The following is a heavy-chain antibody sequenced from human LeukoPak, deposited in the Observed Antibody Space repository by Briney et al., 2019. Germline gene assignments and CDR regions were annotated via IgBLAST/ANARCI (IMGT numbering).Heavy chain of an antibody. D-gene: IGHD3-22*01. J-gene: IGHJ4*02. CDR1: GGTFSSYA. CDR3: ASPPMSYYDSSGYYPFDY. CDR2: IIPIFGTA. Sequence: ASVKVSCKASGGTFSSYAISWVRQAPGQGLEWMGGIIPIFGTANYAQKFQGRVTITTDESTSTAYMKLSSLRSEDTAVYYCASPPMSYYDSSGYYPFDYWGQGTLVTVSS. V-gene: IGHV1-69*05.